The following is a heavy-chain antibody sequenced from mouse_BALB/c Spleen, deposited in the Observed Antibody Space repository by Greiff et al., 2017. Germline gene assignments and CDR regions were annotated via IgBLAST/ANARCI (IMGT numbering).Heavy chain of an antibody. Sequence: QVQLQQSGPGLVAPSQSLSITCTVSGFSLTSYDISWIRQPPGKGLEWLGLIWTGGGTNYNSAFMSRLSISKDNSKSQVFLKMNSLQTDDTAIYYCVRSGGTLYYYAMDYGGQGTSVTVSS. D-gene: IGHD4-1*01. CDR3: VRSGGTLYYYAMDY. J-gene: IGHJ4*01. CDR2: IWTGGGT. V-gene: IGHV2-9-2*01. CDR1: GFSLTSYD.